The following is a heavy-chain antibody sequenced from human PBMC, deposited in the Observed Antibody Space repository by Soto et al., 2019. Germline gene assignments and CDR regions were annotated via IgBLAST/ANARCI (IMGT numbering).Heavy chain of an antibody. V-gene: IGHV3-48*02. CDR3: ARDGDGNDYYDSSGYYYFQH. J-gene: IGHJ1*01. CDR2: ISSSSSTI. CDR1: GFTFSSYS. Sequence: GGSLRLSCAASGFTFSSYSMNWVRQAPGKGLEWVSYISSSSSTIYYADSVKGRFTISRDNAKNSLYLHMNSLRDEDTAVYYCARDGDGNDYYDSSGYYYFQHWGQGTLVTVSS. D-gene: IGHD3-22*01.